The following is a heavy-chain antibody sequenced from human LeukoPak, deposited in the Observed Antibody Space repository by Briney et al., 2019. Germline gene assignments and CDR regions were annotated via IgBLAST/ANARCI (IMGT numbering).Heavy chain of an antibody. CDR3: AREERDGYNPPFFDI. CDR2: INPNSGGT. V-gene: IGHV1-2*04. D-gene: IGHD5-24*01. Sequence: ASVTVSCKASGYTFSGYYMHWVRQAPGQGLEWMGWINPNSGGTNYAQKFQGWVTMTRDTSISTAYMELSRLRSDDTAVYYCAREERDGYNPPFFDIWGQGTMVTVSS. J-gene: IGHJ3*02. CDR1: GYTFSGYY.